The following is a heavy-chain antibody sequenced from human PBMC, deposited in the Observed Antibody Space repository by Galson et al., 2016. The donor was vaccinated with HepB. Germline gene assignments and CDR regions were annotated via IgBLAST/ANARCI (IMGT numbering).Heavy chain of an antibody. J-gene: IGHJ4*02. Sequence: SLRLSCAASGFTFSSYSMNWVRQAPGQGLEWILYIDTRSSNIHYADSVKGRFTISRDNAKNSLYLQMNSVRDVDTAVYYCVRDSAWAFDYWGQGTLVTVS. V-gene: IGHV3-48*02. CDR1: GFTFSSYS. CDR3: VRDSAWAFDY. D-gene: IGHD7-27*01. CDR2: IDTRSSNI.